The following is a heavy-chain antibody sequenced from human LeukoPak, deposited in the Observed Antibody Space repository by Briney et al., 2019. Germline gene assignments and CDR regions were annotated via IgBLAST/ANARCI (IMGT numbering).Heavy chain of an antibody. CDR1: GGSFSGYY. V-gene: IGHV4-34*01. D-gene: IGHD2-2*01. Sequence: SETLSLTCAVYGGSFSGYYWSWIRQPPGKGLEWIGEINHSGSTNYNPSLKSRVTISVDTSKNQFSLKLSSVTAADTAVYYCARGGPYCSSTSCYPSNWFDPWGQGTRVTVSS. CDR2: INHSGST. CDR3: ARGGPYCSSTSCYPSNWFDP. J-gene: IGHJ5*02.